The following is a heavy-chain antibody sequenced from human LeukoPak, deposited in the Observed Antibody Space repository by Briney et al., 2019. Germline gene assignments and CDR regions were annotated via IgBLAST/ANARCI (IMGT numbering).Heavy chain of an antibody. CDR1: GFTFSGSA. V-gene: IGHV3-73*01. CDR3: TRQGGSSRDNDFDY. J-gene: IGHJ4*02. CDR2: IRSKANSYAT. D-gene: IGHD2-15*01. Sequence: GVLRLSCAASGFTFSGSAMHWVRQASGKGLEWVGRIRSKANSYATAYAASVKGRFTISRDDSKNTAYLQMNSLKTEDTAVYYCTRQGGSSRDNDFDYWGQGTLVTVSS.